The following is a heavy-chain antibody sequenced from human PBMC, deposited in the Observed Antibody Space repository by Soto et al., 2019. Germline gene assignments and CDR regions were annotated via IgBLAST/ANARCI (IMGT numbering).Heavy chain of an antibody. V-gene: IGHV3-23*01. CDR1: GFTFSSYA. D-gene: IGHD2-15*01. CDR2: ISGSGGST. CDR3: AKSGYCSGGSCPTVYYYYYMDV. Sequence: GGSLRLSCAASGFTFSSYAMSWVRQAPGKGLEWVSAISGSGGSTYYADSVKGRFTISRDNSKNTLYLQMNSLRAEDTAVYYCAKSGYCSGGSCPTVYYYYYMDVWGKGTTVTVSS. J-gene: IGHJ6*03.